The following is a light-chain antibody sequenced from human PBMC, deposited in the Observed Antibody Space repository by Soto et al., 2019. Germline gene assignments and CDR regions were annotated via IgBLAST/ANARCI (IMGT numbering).Light chain of an antibody. J-gene: IGKJ1*01. CDR2: DAS. Sequence: EIVMTQSPATLSVSPGERATLSCRASRSVGGTLAWYQQKPGQGPRLLIYDASTRATGVPARFSGSGSGTQFTPTISSRQSDDFALYFCQHYAEWPWTVGQGTQDEIK. CDR1: RSVGGT. CDR3: QHYAEWPWT. V-gene: IGKV3-15*01.